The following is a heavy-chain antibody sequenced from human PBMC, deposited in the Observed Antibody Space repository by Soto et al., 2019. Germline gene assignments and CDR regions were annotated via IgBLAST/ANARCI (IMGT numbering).Heavy chain of an antibody. J-gene: IGHJ6*02. Sequence: SETLSLTCTVSGGSISSSSYYWGWIRQPPGKGLEWIGSIYYSWSTYYNPSLKSRVTISVDTSKNQFSLKLSSVTAADTAVYYCASSYDFWSGYYGMDLWGQGTTVTVSS. CDR3: ASSYDFWSGYYGMDL. D-gene: IGHD3-3*01. V-gene: IGHV4-39*01. CDR2: IYYSWST. CDR1: GGSISSSSYY.